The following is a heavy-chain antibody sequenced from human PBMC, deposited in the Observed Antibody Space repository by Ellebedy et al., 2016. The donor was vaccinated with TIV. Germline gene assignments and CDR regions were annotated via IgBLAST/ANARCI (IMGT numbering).Heavy chain of an antibody. CDR1: GFTFGDYA. Sequence: GGSLRPSXTASGFTFGDYAMSWVRQAPGKGLEWVSFIRSKAYGGTTEYAASVKGRFTISRDDSKSIAYLQMNSLKAEDTAVYYCTRDLTTLAAAGTGIYYYTMDVWGQGTTVTVSS. CDR3: TRDLTTLAAAGTGIYYYTMDV. V-gene: IGHV3-49*04. J-gene: IGHJ6*02. D-gene: IGHD6-13*01. CDR2: IRSKAYGGTT.